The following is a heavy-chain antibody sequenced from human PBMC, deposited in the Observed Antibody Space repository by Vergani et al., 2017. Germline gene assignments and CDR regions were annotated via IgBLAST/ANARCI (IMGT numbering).Heavy chain of an antibody. Sequence: EVQLLESGGGSAQPGESLRLSCVASGFTFTAHGLNWVRQAPGKGLEWVSGISGQNFRTHYADSVKGRFTISRDDSKNTVYLQINSLRAEDTAFYYCAKDEAILWRSPVFDYWGQGTLVTVSS. CDR1: GFTFTAHG. J-gene: IGHJ4*02. CDR2: ISGQNFRT. CDR3: AKDEAILWRSPVFDY. V-gene: IGHV3-23*01. D-gene: IGHD3-10*01.